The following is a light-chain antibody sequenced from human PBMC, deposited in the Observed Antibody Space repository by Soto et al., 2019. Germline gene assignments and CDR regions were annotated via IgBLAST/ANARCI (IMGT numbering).Light chain of an antibody. J-gene: IGKJ1*01. CDR3: QFGTMVWT. CDR2: GAS. Sequence: DMVLTKSPGTLSLSPGERATLSCRASQSVSDMDLAWYQQKPGQAPRLLIYGASRRATGIPDRFSGSGAATDFTLTISRLEVEDFAVYYCQFGTMVWTFGQGTKV. V-gene: IGKV3-20*01. CDR1: QSVSDMD.